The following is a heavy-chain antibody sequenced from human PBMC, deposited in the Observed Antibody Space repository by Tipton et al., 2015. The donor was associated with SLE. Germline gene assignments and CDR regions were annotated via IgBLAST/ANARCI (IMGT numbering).Heavy chain of an antibody. CDR2: ISRSGNST. Sequence: SLRLSCAASGFTFSSYWMHWVRQAPGKGLVWVSRISRSGNSTYYADSVRGRFTISRDNAKNSLYLQMNSLRAEDTAVYYCVRDAGYFDYWGQGTLVTVSS. CDR1: GFTFSSYW. CDR3: VRDAGYFDY. D-gene: IGHD3-10*01. V-gene: IGHV3-21*01. J-gene: IGHJ4*02.